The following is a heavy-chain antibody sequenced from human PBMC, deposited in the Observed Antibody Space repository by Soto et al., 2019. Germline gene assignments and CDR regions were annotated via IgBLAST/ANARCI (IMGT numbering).Heavy chain of an antibody. D-gene: IGHD3-3*01. CDR3: ASLTFWSGSLPTFDY. CDR2: ISYDGSNK. V-gene: IGHV3-30-3*01. Sequence: QVQLVESGGGVVQPGRSLRLSCAASGFTFSSYAMHWVRQAPGKGLEWVAVISYDGSNKYYADSVKGRFTISRDNSKNTLYQQMNSLRAEDTAVYYCASLTFWSGSLPTFDYWGQGTLVTVSS. J-gene: IGHJ4*02. CDR1: GFTFSSYA.